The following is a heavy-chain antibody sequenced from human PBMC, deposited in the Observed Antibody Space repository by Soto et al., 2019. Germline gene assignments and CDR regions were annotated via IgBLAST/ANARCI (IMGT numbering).Heavy chain of an antibody. J-gene: IGHJ5*02. D-gene: IGHD2-15*01. Sequence: ASVKVSCKASGYTFTSYYIHWVRQAPGQGLEWMGIINPSGGNTNYAQKLQGRVTMTTDTSTSTAYMEMRSLRSDDTAVYYCAREGGEYCSGGSCYQGGWFDPWGQGTLVTVS. CDR2: INPSGGNT. V-gene: IGHV1-46*01. CDR3: AREGGEYCSGGSCYQGGWFDP. CDR1: GYTFTSYY.